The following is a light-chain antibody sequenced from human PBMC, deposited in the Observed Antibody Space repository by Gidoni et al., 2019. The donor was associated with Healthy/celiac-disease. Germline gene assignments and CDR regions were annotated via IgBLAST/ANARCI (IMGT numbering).Light chain of an antibody. Sequence: QSALTQPASVSGSPGQSITISCTGTSSYVGGYNYVSWYQQHPGKAPKLMIYDVSNRPSGVSNRFSGSKSGNTASLTISGLQAEDEADYYCSSYTSSSTLDVFGTGTKVTVL. CDR1: SSYVGGYNY. CDR2: DVS. CDR3: SSYTSSSTLDV. V-gene: IGLV2-14*01. J-gene: IGLJ1*01.